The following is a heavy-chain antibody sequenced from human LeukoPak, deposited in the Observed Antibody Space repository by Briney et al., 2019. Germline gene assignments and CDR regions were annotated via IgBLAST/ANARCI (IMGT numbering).Heavy chain of an antibody. Sequence: GRFTISRDDSKNTLYLQMNSLKTEDTAVYYCTTSGYYDSSGYYYVDYWGQGTLVTVSS. J-gene: IGHJ4*02. V-gene: IGHV3-15*01. CDR3: TTSGYYDSSGYYYVDY. D-gene: IGHD3-22*01.